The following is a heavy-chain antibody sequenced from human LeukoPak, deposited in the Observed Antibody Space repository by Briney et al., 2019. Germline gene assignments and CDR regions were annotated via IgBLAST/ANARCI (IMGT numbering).Heavy chain of an antibody. CDR1: GFTFSSYW. Sequence: GGSLRLSCAASGFTFSSYWMSWVRQAPGKGLEWVANIKQDGSDKYYVDSVKGRFTISRDNAKNSLYLQMNSLRSDDTAVYYCARQGYGGHSRGAADYWGQGTLVTVSS. J-gene: IGHJ4*02. V-gene: IGHV3-7*03. CDR2: IKQDGSDK. D-gene: IGHD4-23*01. CDR3: ARQGYGGHSRGAADY.